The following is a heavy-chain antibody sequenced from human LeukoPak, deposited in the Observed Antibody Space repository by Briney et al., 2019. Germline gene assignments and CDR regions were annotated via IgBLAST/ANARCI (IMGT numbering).Heavy chain of an antibody. V-gene: IGHV4-4*09. Sequence: SETLSLTCTVSGGSISSYYWSWIRQPPGKGLEWIGYIYTSGSTNYNPSLKSRVTISVDTSKNQFSLKLSSVTAADTAVYYCARTITHYSNHGRRSPIRWFDPWGQGTLVTVSS. J-gene: IGHJ5*02. D-gene: IGHD4-11*01. CDR3: ARTITHYSNHGRRSPIRWFDP. CDR1: GGSISSYY. CDR2: IYTSGST.